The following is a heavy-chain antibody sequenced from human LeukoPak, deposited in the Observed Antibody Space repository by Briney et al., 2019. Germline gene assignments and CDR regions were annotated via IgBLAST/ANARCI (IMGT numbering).Heavy chain of an antibody. Sequence: GGSLRLSCAASGFTFSSYSMNWVRQAPGKGLEWVSTFKTKYNQVYYAESVRGRFTISTDNSKSTVYLQMNSLRAEDTALYYCARSVPDYTRFDYWGQGALVTVSS. CDR3: ARSVPDYTRFDY. CDR1: GFTFSSYS. J-gene: IGHJ4*02. D-gene: IGHD4-11*01. V-gene: IGHV3-21*04. CDR2: FKTKYNQV.